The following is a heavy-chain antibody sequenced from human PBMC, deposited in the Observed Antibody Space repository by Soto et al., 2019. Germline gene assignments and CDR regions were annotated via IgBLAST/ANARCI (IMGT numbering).Heavy chain of an antibody. J-gene: IGHJ6*02. CDR1: GGSFSGDY. CDR2: INHSGST. D-gene: IGHD2-2*03. Sequence: SETLSLTCAVYGGSFSGDYWTWIRQPPGTGLEWIGEINHSGSTNYNPSLKSRVTTAVDTSKNQFSLRLSSVTAADTAVYYCARLNGYCISTNCHGYYGMDVWGQGTTVTVSS. V-gene: IGHV4-34*01. CDR3: ARLNGYCISTNCHGYYGMDV.